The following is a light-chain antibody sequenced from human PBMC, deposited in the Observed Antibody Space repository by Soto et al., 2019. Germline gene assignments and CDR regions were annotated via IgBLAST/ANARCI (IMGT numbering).Light chain of an antibody. CDR3: KKCQVAPFT. Sequence: IQLTQSPSSLSASIGDRVTITCRASQDIGNFLAWYQQKPGKVPKLLIYAASTLQSRVPSRFSGSGSGTDFTLTISSLLPEDDATYYCKKCQVAPFTFGGGTKVDI. CDR2: AAS. CDR1: QDIGNF. J-gene: IGKJ4*01. V-gene: IGKV1-27*01.